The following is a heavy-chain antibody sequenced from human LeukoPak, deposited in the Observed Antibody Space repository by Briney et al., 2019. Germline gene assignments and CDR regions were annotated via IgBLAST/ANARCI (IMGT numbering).Heavy chain of an antibody. CDR2: INHSGST. CDR3: ARVEMATVDAFDI. CDR1: GGSFSGYY. Sequence: SETLSLTCAVYGGSFSGYYWSWIRQPPGKGLEWIREINHSGSTNYNPSLKSRVTISVDTSKNQFSLKLSSVTAADTAAYYCARVEMATVDAFDIWGQGTMVTVSS. D-gene: IGHD4-4*01. V-gene: IGHV4-34*01. J-gene: IGHJ3*02.